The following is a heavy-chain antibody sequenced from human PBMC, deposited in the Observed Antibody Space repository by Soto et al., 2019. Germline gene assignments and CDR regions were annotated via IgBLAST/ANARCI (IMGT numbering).Heavy chain of an antibody. V-gene: IGHV1-69*13. D-gene: IGHD6-13*01. J-gene: IGHJ6*02. Sequence: SVKVSCKASGGTFSSYAISWVRQAPGQGLEWMGGIIPIFGTANYAQKFQGRVTITADESTSTAYMELSSLRSEDTAVYYCARNMYSSSWSEYYYYYYGMDVWGQGTTVTAP. CDR3: ARNMYSSSWSEYYYYYYGMDV. CDR2: IIPIFGTA. CDR1: GGTFSSYA.